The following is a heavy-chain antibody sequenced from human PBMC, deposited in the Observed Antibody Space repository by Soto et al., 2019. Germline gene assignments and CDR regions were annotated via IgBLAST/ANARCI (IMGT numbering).Heavy chain of an antibody. Sequence: ASVKASCKASGYTFTSYYMHWVRQAPGQGLEWMGIINPSGGSTSYAQKFQGRVTMTRDTSTSTVYMELSSLRSEDTAVYYCARDLHYDFWSGPGYYYYMDVWGKGTTVTVSS. V-gene: IGHV1-46*03. CDR2: INPSGGST. CDR1: GYTFTSYY. J-gene: IGHJ6*03. CDR3: ARDLHYDFWSGPGYYYYMDV. D-gene: IGHD3-3*01.